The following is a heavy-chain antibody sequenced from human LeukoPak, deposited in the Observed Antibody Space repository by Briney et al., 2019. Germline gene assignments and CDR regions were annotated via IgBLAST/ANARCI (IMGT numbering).Heavy chain of an antibody. D-gene: IGHD6-6*01. Sequence: GASVKVSCKASGYTFTSYYMHWVRQAPGQGLEWMGWINPNSGGTNYAQKFQGRVTMTRDTSISTAYMELSRLRSDDTAVYYCAREKGIIAARPGGVYYFDYWGQGTLVTVSS. CDR1: GYTFTSYY. CDR2: INPNSGGT. J-gene: IGHJ4*02. V-gene: IGHV1-2*02. CDR3: AREKGIIAARPGGVYYFDY.